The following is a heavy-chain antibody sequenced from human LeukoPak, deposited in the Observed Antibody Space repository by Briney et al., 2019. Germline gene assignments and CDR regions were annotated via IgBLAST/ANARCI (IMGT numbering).Heavy chain of an antibody. D-gene: IGHD1-1*01. CDR1: GFTFSSYM. V-gene: IGHV3-21*01. Sequence: PGGSLRLSCGASGFTFSSYMMIWVRQAPGKGLEWVSSINSGSTYTYYTESVKGRFTVSRDNAKNSRFLQMNSLRAEDTAIYYCARSLTTLTYEGYWGQGTLVTVSS. CDR3: ARSLTTLTYEGY. J-gene: IGHJ4*02. CDR2: INSGSTYT.